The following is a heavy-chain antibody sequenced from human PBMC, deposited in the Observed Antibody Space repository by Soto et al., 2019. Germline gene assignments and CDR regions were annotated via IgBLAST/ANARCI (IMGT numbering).Heavy chain of an antibody. CDR2: IIPIFGTA. D-gene: IGHD3-22*01. J-gene: IGHJ5*02. Sequence: GASVKVSCKASGGTFSSYAISWVRQAPAQGLEWMGGIIPIFGTANYAQKFQGRVTITADKSTNTAYMELSSLRSEDTAVYYCARELSGYYLNWFDPWGQGTLVTVSS. CDR3: ARELSGYYLNWFDP. CDR1: GGTFSSYA. V-gene: IGHV1-69*06.